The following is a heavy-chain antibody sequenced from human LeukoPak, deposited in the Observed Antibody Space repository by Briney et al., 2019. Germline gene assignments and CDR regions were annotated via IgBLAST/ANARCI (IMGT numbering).Heavy chain of an antibody. D-gene: IGHD6-13*01. V-gene: IGHV1-69*05. Sequence: GASVKVSCKXSGGTFSSYAISWVRQAPGQGLEWMGRIIPIFGTANYAQKFQGRVTITTDESTSTAYMELSSLRSEDTAVYYSATTGIAAAGTSDGFDYWGQGTLVTVSS. CDR2: IIPIFGTA. J-gene: IGHJ4*02. CDR1: GGTFSSYA. CDR3: ATTGIAAAGTSDGFDY.